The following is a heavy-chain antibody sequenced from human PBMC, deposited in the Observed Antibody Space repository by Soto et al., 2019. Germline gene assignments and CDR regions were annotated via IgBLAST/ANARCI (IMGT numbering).Heavy chain of an antibody. D-gene: IGHD5-12*01. V-gene: IGHV4-30-2*01. CDR2: IYHSGST. J-gene: IGHJ4*02. CDR1: GGSISSGGYS. CDR3: AREGNLGRWLQPLDF. Sequence: SETLSLTCAVSGGSISSGGYSWSWIRQPPGKGLEWIGYIYHSGSTYYNPSLKSRVTMSVDTSKNQFSLKLISVTAADTAKYFCAREGNLGRWLQPLDFWGQGTLVTVSS.